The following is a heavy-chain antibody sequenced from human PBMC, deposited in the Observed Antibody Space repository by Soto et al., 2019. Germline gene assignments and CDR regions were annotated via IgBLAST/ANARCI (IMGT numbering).Heavy chain of an antibody. V-gene: IGHV1-46*03. D-gene: IGHD3-3*01. CDR1: GYTFTSYY. Sequence: ASVKVSCKASGYTFTSYYMHWVRQAPGQGLEWMGIINPSGGSTSYAQKFQGRVTMTRDTSTSTVYMELSSLRSEDTAVYYCARGPPITIFGVVIIADFDYWGQGTLVTVSS. CDR3: ARGPPITIFGVVIIADFDY. J-gene: IGHJ4*02. CDR2: INPSGGST.